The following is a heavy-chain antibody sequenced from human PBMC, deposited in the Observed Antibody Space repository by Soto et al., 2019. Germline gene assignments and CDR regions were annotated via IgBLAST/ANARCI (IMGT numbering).Heavy chain of an antibody. Sequence: PGGSLRLSCAASGFTFSSYAMHWVRQAPGKGLEWVAVISYDGSNKYYADSVKGRFTISRDNSKNTLYLQMNSLRAEDTAVYYCARDRATVNTVLDYYGMDVWGQGTTVTVSS. CDR3: ARDRATVNTVLDYYGMDV. CDR2: ISYDGSNK. CDR1: GFTFSSYA. V-gene: IGHV3-30-3*01. J-gene: IGHJ6*02. D-gene: IGHD4-17*01.